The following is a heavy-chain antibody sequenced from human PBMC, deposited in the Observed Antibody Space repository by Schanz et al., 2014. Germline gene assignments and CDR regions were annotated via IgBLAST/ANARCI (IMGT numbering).Heavy chain of an antibody. CDR2: VYYVGGADYHLGRT. CDR1: GASMLSYY. CDR3: ARSPGRARYFDY. V-gene: IGHV4-59*03. D-gene: IGHD7-27*01. J-gene: IGHJ4*02. Sequence: VQLQESSPGLVTPSETLSLTCTVSGASMLSYYWTWFRQPPGKGLEWIGSVYYVGGADYHLGRTDYNPSLKSRVAISADKSKSQFSLRLHSLTAADTAVYYCARSPGRARYFDYWGQGSLVPVSS.